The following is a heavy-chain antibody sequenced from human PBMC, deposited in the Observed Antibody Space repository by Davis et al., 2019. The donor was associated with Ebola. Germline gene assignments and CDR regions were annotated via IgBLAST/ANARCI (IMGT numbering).Heavy chain of an antibody. Sequence: GESLKISCKGSGYSFTSYWISWVRQMPGKGLEWMGRIDPSDSYTNYSPAFQGHVTISADKSISTAYLQWSSLKASDTAMYYCAGQGKVRAVNMDVWGKGTTVTVSS. V-gene: IGHV5-10-1*01. D-gene: IGHD3-10*01. CDR2: IDPSDSYT. CDR1: GYSFTSYW. CDR3: AGQGKVRAVNMDV. J-gene: IGHJ6*03.